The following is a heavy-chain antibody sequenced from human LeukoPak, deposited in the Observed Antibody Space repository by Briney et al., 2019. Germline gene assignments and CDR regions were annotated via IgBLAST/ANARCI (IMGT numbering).Heavy chain of an antibody. D-gene: IGHD6-13*01. J-gene: IGHJ4*02. CDR3: ARETAAAGSFIAINDC. V-gene: IGHV4-34*01. CDR2: TNDSGST. CDR1: GGSFSGYY. Sequence: SETLSLTCAVYGGSFSGYYWSWIRQPPGKGLEWIGETNDSGSTNYNPSLKSRVTISIDTSKKQFSLKLTSVTAADTATYYCARETAAAGSFIAINDCWGQGTLVTVSS.